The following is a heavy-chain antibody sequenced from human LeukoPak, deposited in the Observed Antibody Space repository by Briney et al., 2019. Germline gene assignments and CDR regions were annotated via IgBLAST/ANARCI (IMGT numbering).Heavy chain of an antibody. CDR2: IYYSGST. J-gene: IGHJ4*02. Sequence: PSETLSLTCTVSGGSISSYYWSWIRQPPGKGLEWIGYIYYSGSTNYNPSLKSRVTISVDTSKNQFSLKLSSVTAADTAVYYCARDNSGWFHYFDYWGQGTLVTVSS. D-gene: IGHD6-19*01. V-gene: IGHV4-59*12. CDR1: GGSISSYY. CDR3: ARDNSGWFHYFDY.